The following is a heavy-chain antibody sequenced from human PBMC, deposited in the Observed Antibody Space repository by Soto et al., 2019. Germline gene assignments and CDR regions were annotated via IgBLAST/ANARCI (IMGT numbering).Heavy chain of an antibody. J-gene: IGHJ5*02. D-gene: IGHD6-13*01. CDR2: INHSGST. CDR3: ARVGAGYSSSWKIGGWFDP. V-gene: IGHV4-34*01. Sequence: KTSETLSLTCAVYGGSFSGYYWSWIRQPPGKGLEWIGEINHSGSTNYNPSLKSRVTISVDTSKNQFSLKLSSVTAADTAVYYCARVGAGYSSSWKIGGWFDPWGQGTLVTVSS. CDR1: GGSFSGYY.